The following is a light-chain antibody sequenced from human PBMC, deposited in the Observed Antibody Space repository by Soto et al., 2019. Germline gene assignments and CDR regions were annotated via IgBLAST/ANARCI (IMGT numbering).Light chain of an antibody. CDR1: QSVTSRS. V-gene: IGKV3-20*01. J-gene: IGKJ3*01. Sequence: EIVLTQSPGTLSLSPGDKATLSCRASQSVTSRSVAWYQQKPGQAPRFLIYGASNRATGISDRFSGSGSGTDFTLTISRLEPEDFGVYYCHQYGHPPFTFGPGTKVEIK. CDR3: HQYGHPPFT. CDR2: GAS.